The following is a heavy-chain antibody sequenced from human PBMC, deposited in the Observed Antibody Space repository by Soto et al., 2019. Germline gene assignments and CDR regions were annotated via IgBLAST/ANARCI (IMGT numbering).Heavy chain of an antibody. CDR3: ARRSSSPMFDY. CDR2: VSPYNGDT. Sequence: QVQLVQSGAEVKKPGASVKVSCKAFGYTFTTYGINWVRQAPGQGLEWMGWVSPYNGDTTYAQKVQGRVTMTTDTSTRTAYLELGSLRSDDTAVYYCARRSSSPMFDYWGQGTLVTVSS. CDR1: GYTFTTYG. V-gene: IGHV1-18*04. J-gene: IGHJ4*02. D-gene: IGHD6-13*01.